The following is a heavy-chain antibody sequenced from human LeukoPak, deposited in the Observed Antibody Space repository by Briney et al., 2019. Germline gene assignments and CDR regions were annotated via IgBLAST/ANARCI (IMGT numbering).Heavy chain of an antibody. CDR3: ARRTTYFGWLPSESPSCFDY. V-gene: IGHV4-59*01. CDR2: IYYSGRT. D-gene: IGHD3-9*01. J-gene: IGHJ4*02. Sequence: SETLSLTCTVSGGSISSYYWSWIRQPPGKGLEWIAYIYYSGRTNYNPSLKSRVTISVDTSKNQFSLKLSSVTAADTAVYYCARRTTYFGWLPSESPSCFDYWGQGTLVTVSS. CDR1: GGSISSYY.